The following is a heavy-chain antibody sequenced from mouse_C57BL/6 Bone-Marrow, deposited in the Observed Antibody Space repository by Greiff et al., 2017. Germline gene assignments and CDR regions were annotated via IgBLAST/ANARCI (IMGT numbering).Heavy chain of an antibody. D-gene: IGHD1-1*01. Sequence: EVMLVESGGGLVKPGGSLKLSCAASGFTFSSYAMSWVRQTPEKRLEWVATISDGGSYTYYPDNVKGRFTISRDNATNNLYLQMSHLKSEDTAMYYCARDPPSYYYGSSWFSYWGQGTLVTVSA. J-gene: IGHJ3*01. CDR2: ISDGGSYT. CDR1: GFTFSSYA. V-gene: IGHV5-4*01. CDR3: ARDPPSYYYGSSWFSY.